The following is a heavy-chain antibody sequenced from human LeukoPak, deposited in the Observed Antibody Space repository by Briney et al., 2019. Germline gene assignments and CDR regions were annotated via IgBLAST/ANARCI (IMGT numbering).Heavy chain of an antibody. CDR2: IYYSGST. J-gene: IGHJ3*02. CDR3: ARQFPYYDILTGYYHALDAFDI. V-gene: IGHV4-39*01. Sequence: SETLSLTCTVSGGSISSSSYYWGWIRQPPGKGLEWIGSIYYSGSTYYNPSLKSRVPISVDTSKNQFSLKLSSVTAADTAVYYCARQFPYYDILTGYYHALDAFDIWGQGTMVTVSS. CDR1: GGSISSSSYY. D-gene: IGHD3-9*01.